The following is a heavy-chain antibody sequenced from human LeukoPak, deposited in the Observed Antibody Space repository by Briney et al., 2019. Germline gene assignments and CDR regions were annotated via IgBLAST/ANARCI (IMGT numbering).Heavy chain of an antibody. D-gene: IGHD5-24*01. Sequence: PGGSLRLSCAASGFTFSSYAMHWVRQAPGKGLEWVAVISYDGSNKYYADSVKGRFTISRDNSKNTLYLQMNSLRAEDTAVYYCARDFARDGYNQGEDYWGQGTLVTVSS. CDR1: GFTFSSYA. V-gene: IGHV3-30*04. CDR3: ARDFARDGYNQGEDY. J-gene: IGHJ4*02. CDR2: ISYDGSNK.